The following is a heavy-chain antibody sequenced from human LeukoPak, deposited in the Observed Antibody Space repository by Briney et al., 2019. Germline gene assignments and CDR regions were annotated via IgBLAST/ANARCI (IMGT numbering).Heavy chain of an antibody. CDR2: VSYDGNNK. CDR3: ARDQEGGFDY. CDR1: GFTFSRYA. D-gene: IGHD5-12*01. V-gene: IGHV3-30*09. J-gene: IGHJ4*02. Sequence: GRSLRLSCAASGFTFSRYAMHWVRQAPGKGMEWVTVVSYDGNNKFYADSVKGRFAISRDNSKNTVYLQMNSLRAEDTAIYYCARDQEGGFDYWGQGTLVTVSS.